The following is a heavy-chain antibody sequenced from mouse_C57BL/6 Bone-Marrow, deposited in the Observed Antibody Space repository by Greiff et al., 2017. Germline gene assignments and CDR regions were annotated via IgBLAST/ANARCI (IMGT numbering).Heavy chain of an antibody. D-gene: IGHD3-2*02. V-gene: IGHV5-17*01. Sequence: DVMLVASWGGLVKPGGSLKLSCAASGFTFSDYGMHWVRQAPEKGLEWVAYISSGSSTIYYADTVKGRFTISRDNAKNTLFLQMTSLRSEDTAMYYCARGGAQALFDYWGQGTTLTVSS. CDR3: ARGGAQALFDY. CDR1: GFTFSDYG. J-gene: IGHJ2*01. CDR2: ISSGSSTI.